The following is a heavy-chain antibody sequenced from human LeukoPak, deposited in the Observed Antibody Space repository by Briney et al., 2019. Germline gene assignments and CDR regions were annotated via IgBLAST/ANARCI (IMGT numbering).Heavy chain of an antibody. V-gene: IGHV3-30*02. CDR2: IQHDGSNK. CDR3: ANGTTSSGYFSYFDY. D-gene: IGHD3-22*01. J-gene: IGHJ4*02. Sequence: GGSLRLSCVVSGFTFTSLGMHWIRQAPGKGLEWVAFIQHDGSNKYHADSVKGRFTISRDNSKNTLYLEMNSLRVDDTALYYCANGTTSSGYFSYFDYWGQGTPVTVSS. CDR1: GFTFTSLG.